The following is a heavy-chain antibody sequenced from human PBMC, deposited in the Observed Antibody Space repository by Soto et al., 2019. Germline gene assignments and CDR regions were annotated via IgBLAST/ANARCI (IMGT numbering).Heavy chain of an antibody. CDR2: ISAHNGHT. CDR3: ARGRYGDY. Sequence: QVHLVQSGAEVKKPGASVKVSCKGSGYAFTTYGITWVRQAPGPGLEWMGWISAHNGHTNYAQKLHGRVTGSRDSSTSTAYMELRSLRSDDTAVYYCARGRYGDYWGQGALVTVSS. V-gene: IGHV1-18*01. CDR1: GYAFTTYG. J-gene: IGHJ4*02. D-gene: IGHD1-1*01.